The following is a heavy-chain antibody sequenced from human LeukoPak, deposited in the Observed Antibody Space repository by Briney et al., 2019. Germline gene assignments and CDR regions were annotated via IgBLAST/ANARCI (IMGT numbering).Heavy chain of an antibody. J-gene: IGHJ4*02. CDR1: GGSISSYY. Sequence: SETLSLTCTVSGGSISSYYWSWIRQPPGKGLEWIGYIYNSGSTIYNPSLKSRVSISVDTSKNQFSLKLNSVTAADTAVYFCVRDRELTFWSQGTLVTVSS. CDR2: IYNSGST. V-gene: IGHV4-59*01. CDR3: VRDRELTF. D-gene: IGHD1-26*01.